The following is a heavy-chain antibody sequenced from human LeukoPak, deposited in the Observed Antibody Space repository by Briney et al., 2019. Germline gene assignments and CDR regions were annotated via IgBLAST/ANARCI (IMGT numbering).Heavy chain of an antibody. CDR1: GFTVSSNY. V-gene: IGHV3-66*01. D-gene: IGHD2-8*01. CDR3: ASSGLYSNWFDP. J-gene: IGHJ5*02. Sequence: GGSLRLSCAASGFTVSSNYMSWVRQAPGKGLEWVSLIYSGGSTYYADSVKGRFTISRDNSKNTLYLQMNSLRAEDTAVFYCASSGLYSNWFDPWGQGTLVTVSS. CDR2: IYSGGST.